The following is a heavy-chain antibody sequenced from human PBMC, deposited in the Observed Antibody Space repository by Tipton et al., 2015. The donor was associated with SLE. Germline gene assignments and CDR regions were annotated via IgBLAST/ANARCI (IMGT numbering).Heavy chain of an antibody. D-gene: IGHD3-10*01. V-gene: IGHV4-34*01. Sequence: TLSLTCAVYGGSFSGYFWSWIRQPPGKGLEWSGEIIHSGSTNYNPSLKSRVTISVDTSKNQFSLKLDSVTAADTAVYYLARGEGYYGSGSYQGWFDPWGQGTLVTVSS. CDR2: IIHSGST. CDR3: ARGEGYYGSGSYQGWFDP. CDR1: GGSFSGYF. J-gene: IGHJ5*02.